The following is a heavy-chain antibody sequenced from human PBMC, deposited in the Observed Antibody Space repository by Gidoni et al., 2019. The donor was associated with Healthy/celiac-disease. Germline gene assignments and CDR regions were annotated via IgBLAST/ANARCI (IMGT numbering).Heavy chain of an antibody. Sequence: EVQLLEAGGGLVQPGGSLRLSCAASGFTFSSYDMSWVRQAPGKGLELVSAISGSGGSTYYADSVKGRFTISRDNSKNTLYLQMNSLRAEDTAVYYCAKDRRYSYGAHDYWGQGTLVTVSS. J-gene: IGHJ4*02. V-gene: IGHV3-23*01. CDR1: GFTFSSYD. CDR2: ISGSGGST. D-gene: IGHD5-18*01. CDR3: AKDRRYSYGAHDY.